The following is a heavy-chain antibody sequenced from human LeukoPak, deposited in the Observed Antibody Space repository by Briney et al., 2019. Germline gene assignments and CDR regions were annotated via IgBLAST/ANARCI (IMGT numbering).Heavy chain of an antibody. Sequence: ASVKVSCKVSGYTLTELSMHWARQAPGKGLEWMGGFDPEDGETIYAQKFQGRVTMTEDTSTDTAYMELSSLRSEDTAVYYCAKGFGESHYYYYGMDVWGQGTTVTVSS. V-gene: IGHV1-24*01. D-gene: IGHD3-10*01. J-gene: IGHJ6*02. CDR2: FDPEDGET. CDR1: GYTLTELS. CDR3: AKGFGESHYYYYGMDV.